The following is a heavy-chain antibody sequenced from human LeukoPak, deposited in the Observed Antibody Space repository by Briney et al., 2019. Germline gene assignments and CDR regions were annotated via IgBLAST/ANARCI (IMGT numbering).Heavy chain of an antibody. J-gene: IGHJ5*01. CDR1: GYTFTNHA. V-gene: IGHV1-3*04. Sequence: ASVKVSCKASGYTFTNHAMHWVRQAPGQGLEWMGWIDTANGNTKYLQKFQGRVTITRDTSARIVYMELSSLRFEDTALYYCARPGASSPGNWFASWGLGSLVTVSS. CDR3: ARPGASSPGNWFAS. D-gene: IGHD6-13*01. CDR2: IDTANGNT.